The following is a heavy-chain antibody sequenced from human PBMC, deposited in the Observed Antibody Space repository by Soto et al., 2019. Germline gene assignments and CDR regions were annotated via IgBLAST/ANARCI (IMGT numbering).Heavy chain of an antibody. CDR3: ARITVENGSGSYYNVPYYYYYMDV. CDR2: IWYDGSNK. Sequence: GGSLRLSCAASGFTFSSYGMHWVRQAPGKGLEWVAVIWYDGSNKYYADSVKGRFTISRDNSKNTLYLQMNSLRAEDTAVYYCARITVENGSGSYYNVPYYYYYMDVWGKGTTVTVSS. CDR1: GFTFSSYG. J-gene: IGHJ6*03. V-gene: IGHV3-33*01. D-gene: IGHD3-10*01.